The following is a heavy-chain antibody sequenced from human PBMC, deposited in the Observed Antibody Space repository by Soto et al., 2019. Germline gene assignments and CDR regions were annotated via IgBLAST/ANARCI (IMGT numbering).Heavy chain of an antibody. V-gene: IGHV1-2*02. Sequence: QLHLVQSGAVVKKPGASVTVSCSASGYPVTAYYMHWVRQAPGRGLEWMGGINPATGAAKYTQTFRGRVPMTRATSTNTVFMELSGLTSEDPAVFYWARGGGVGVAGSAAFDMWGQGTLVTVSS. CDR3: ARGGGVGVAGSAAFDM. D-gene: IGHD3-3*01. J-gene: IGHJ3*02. CDR2: INPATGAA. CDR1: GYPVTAYY.